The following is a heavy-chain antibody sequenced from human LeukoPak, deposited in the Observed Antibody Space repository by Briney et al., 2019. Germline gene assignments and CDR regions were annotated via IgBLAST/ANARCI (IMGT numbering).Heavy chain of an antibody. J-gene: IGHJ6*03. CDR2: INPNSGGT. V-gene: IGHV1-2*02. CDR1: GYTFTGYY. D-gene: IGHD2-2*01. CDR3: ARDEYCSSTSCAHYYYYYYMDV. Sequence: EASVKVSCKASGYTFTGYYMHWVRQAPGQGLEWMGWINPNSGGTNYAQKFQGRVTMTRDTSISTAYMELSRLRSDDTAVYYCARDEYCSSTSCAHYYYYYYMDVWGKGTTVTISS.